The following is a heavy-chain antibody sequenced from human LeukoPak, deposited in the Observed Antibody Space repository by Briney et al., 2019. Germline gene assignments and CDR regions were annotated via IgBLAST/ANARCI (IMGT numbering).Heavy chain of an antibody. CDR1: GFTFSSYG. J-gene: IGHJ3*02. Sequence: PGGSLRLSCAASGFTFSSYGMHWVRQAPGKGLEWVAFIRYDGSNKYYADSVKGRFTISRDNSKNTLYLQMNSLRAEDTAVYYRAKDWVATIELDAFDIWGQGTMVTVSS. CDR3: AKDWVATIELDAFDI. D-gene: IGHD5-12*01. CDR2: IRYDGSNK. V-gene: IGHV3-30*02.